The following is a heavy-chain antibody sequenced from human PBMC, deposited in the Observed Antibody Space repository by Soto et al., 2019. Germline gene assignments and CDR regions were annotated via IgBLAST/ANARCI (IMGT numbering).Heavy chain of an antibody. D-gene: IGHD2-21*02. CDR3: ARDLAYCGGDCSAQYFQH. CDR1: GFTFSSYA. V-gene: IGHV3-30-3*01. Sequence: QVQLVESGGGVVQPGRSLRLSCAASGFTFSSYAMHWVRQAPGKGLEWVAVISYDGSNKYYADSVKGRFTISRDNSKNTLYLQMNSLRAEDTAVYYCARDLAYCGGDCSAQYFQHWGQGTLVTVSP. CDR2: ISYDGSNK. J-gene: IGHJ1*01.